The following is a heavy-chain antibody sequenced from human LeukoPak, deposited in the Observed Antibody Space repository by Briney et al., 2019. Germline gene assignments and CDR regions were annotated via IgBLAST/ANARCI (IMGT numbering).Heavy chain of an antibody. D-gene: IGHD6-19*01. CDR1: GFIFSNYA. Sequence: GSLRLSCAASGFIFSNYAMSWVRQAPGKGLEWVSGISGSGGSTYYADSVKGRFTISRDNSKNTLYLQMNSLRAEDTAVYYCAKNLGYTSGWSDYWGQGTLATVSS. J-gene: IGHJ4*02. CDR2: ISGSGGST. CDR3: AKNLGYTSGWSDY. V-gene: IGHV3-23*01.